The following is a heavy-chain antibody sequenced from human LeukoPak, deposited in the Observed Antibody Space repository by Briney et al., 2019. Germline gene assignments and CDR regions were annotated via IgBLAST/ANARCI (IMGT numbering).Heavy chain of an antibody. CDR1: GYTFTSYY. CDR3: ARGGPTSITMIVVVFDY. CDR2: INPSGGST. D-gene: IGHD3-22*01. Sequence: ASVKVSCKASGYTFTSYYMHWVRQAPGQGLEWMGIINPSGGSTSYAQKFQGRVTMTRDTSISTAYMELSRLRSDDTAVYYCARGGPTSITMIVVVFDYWGQGTLVTVSS. V-gene: IGHV1-46*01. J-gene: IGHJ4*02.